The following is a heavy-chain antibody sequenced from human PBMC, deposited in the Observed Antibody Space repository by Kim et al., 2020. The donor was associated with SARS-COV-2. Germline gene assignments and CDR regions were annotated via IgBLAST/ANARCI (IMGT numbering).Heavy chain of an antibody. CDR3: ARDPRRDIMSDAFDI. J-gene: IGHJ3*02. CDR1: EFIVSSNY. D-gene: IGHD2-8*01. CDR2: IYTGGIT. V-gene: IGHV3-53*05. Sequence: GGSLRLSCAAFEFIVSSNYMSWVRQAPGKGLQWVSAIYTGGITYYADAVKGRFTIVRDDSRNTLYLQMNSLRPGDTAMYYCARDPRRDIMSDAFDIWGQGTMVTVSS.